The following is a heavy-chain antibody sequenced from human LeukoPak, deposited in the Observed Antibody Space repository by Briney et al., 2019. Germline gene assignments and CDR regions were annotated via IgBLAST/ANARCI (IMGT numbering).Heavy chain of an antibody. Sequence: GLFTISRDNSKNTLYLQMNSLRAEDTAVYYCARETIAVQSLDWFDPWGQGTLVTVSS. J-gene: IGHJ5*02. V-gene: IGHV3-30*07. D-gene: IGHD6-19*01. CDR3: ARETIAVQSLDWFDP.